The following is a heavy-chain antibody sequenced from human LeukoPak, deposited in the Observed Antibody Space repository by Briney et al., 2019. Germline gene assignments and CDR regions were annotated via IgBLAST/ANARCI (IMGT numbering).Heavy chain of an antibody. D-gene: IGHD4-17*01. J-gene: IGHJ6*03. Sequence: PGGSLRLSCAASGFTFSSYSMNWVRQAPGKGLEWVSSISSSSSYIYYADSVKGRFTISRDNAKNSLYLQMNSLRAEDTAVYYCARGTTGYYYYYMDVWGKGTTVTVSS. V-gene: IGHV3-21*01. CDR1: GFTFSSYS. CDR3: ARGTTGYYYYYMDV. CDR2: ISSSSSYI.